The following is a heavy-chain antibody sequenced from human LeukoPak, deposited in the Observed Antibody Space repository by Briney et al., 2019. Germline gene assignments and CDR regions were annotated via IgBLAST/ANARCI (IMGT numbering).Heavy chain of an antibody. CDR2: ISGSGGST. J-gene: IGHJ4*02. D-gene: IGHD3-22*01. V-gene: IGHV3-23*01. Sequence: GGSPRLSCAASGFTFSSYAMSWVRQAPGKGLEWVSAISGSGGSTYYADSVKGRFTISRDNSKNTLYLQMNSLRSEDTAVYYCAKVTLDSSGYYYFDYWGQGTLVTVSS. CDR3: AKVTLDSSGYYYFDY. CDR1: GFTFSSYA.